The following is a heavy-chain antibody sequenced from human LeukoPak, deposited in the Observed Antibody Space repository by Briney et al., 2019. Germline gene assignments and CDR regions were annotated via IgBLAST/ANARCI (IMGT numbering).Heavy chain of an antibody. CDR1: GFTFYDYG. V-gene: IGHV3-20*04. CDR3: ARGRGSYYDAFDI. D-gene: IGHD1-26*01. CDR2: MNWNGGST. Sequence: GGSLRLSCAASGFTFYDYGMRWVRHAPGKGGEGVSGMNWNGGSTGYADSVQGRFTISRDNAKNSLYLQMNSLRAEDTALYYCARGRGSYYDAFDIWGQGTMVTVSS. J-gene: IGHJ3*02.